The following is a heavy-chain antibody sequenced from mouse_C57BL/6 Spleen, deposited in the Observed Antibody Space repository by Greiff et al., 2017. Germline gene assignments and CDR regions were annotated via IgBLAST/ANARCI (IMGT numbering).Heavy chain of an antibody. J-gene: IGHJ3*01. CDR2: IYPGDGDT. CDR3: ARSGYDYDVFAY. D-gene: IGHD2-4*01. Sequence: VKLMESGPELVKPGASVKISCKASGYAFSSSWMNWVKQRPGKGLEWIGRIYPGDGDTNYNGKFKGKATLTADKSSSTAYMQLSSLTSEDSAVYFCARSGYDYDVFAYWGQGTLVTVSA. V-gene: IGHV1-82*01. CDR1: GYAFSSSW.